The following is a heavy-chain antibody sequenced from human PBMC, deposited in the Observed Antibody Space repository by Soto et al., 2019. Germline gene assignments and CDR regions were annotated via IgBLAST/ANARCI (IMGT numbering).Heavy chain of an antibody. CDR3: ARGNCSSTSCYGYYYYMDV. CDR2: ITAGNGNT. CDR1: GYTFTSYA. V-gene: IGHV1-3*01. Sequence: QVQLVQSGAEVKKPGASVKVSCKASGYTFTSYAMHWVRQAPGQRLERLGWITAGNGNTKNSQKFQGRVTITRDTSASTAYMELSSLRSEDTAVYYCARGNCSSTSCYGYYYYMDVWGKGTTVTVSS. D-gene: IGHD2-2*01. J-gene: IGHJ6*03.